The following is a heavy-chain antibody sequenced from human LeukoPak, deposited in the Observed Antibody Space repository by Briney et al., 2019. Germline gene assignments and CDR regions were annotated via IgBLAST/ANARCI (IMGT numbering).Heavy chain of an antibody. CDR2: ISGSGGST. J-gene: IGHJ4*02. CDR1: GFTFSSYA. D-gene: IGHD6-13*01. CDR3: PKGSAAARPYYFDY. Sequence: GGSLRLSCAASGFTFSSYAMSWVRQAPGKGLEWVSAISGSGGSTYYADSVKGRFTISRDNSKSTLYLQMNSLRVEDTAVYYCPKGSAAARPYYFDYWGQGILVTVSS. V-gene: IGHV3-23*01.